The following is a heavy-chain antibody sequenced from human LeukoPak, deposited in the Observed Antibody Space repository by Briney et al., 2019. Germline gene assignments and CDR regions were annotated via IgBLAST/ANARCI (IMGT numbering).Heavy chain of an antibody. J-gene: IGHJ4*02. CDR2: IRYDGSNK. V-gene: IGHV3-30*02. CDR3: IGSSWGY. Sequence: PGGTLSLTCAASGFTLSNACWNWVRQAPGKGLEWVAFIRYDGSNKYYPASVKGRFTISRDKSYITVYLQMNSLRAEDTAVYYCIGSSWGYWGQGTLVTVSS. D-gene: IGHD6-13*01. CDR1: GFTLSNAC.